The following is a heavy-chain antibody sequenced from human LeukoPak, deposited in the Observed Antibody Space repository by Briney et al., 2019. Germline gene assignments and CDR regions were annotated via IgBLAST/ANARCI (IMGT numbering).Heavy chain of an antibody. J-gene: IGHJ5*02. CDR3: AREGAARPPYNWFDP. CDR2: IIPIFGTA. CDR1: GGTFSSYA. D-gene: IGHD6-6*01. V-gene: IGHV1-69*05. Sequence: SVKVSCKASGGTFSSYAISWVRQAPGQGLELMGGIIPIFGTANYAQKFQGRVTITTDESTSTAYMELSSLRSEDTAVYYCAREGAARPPYNWFDPWGQGTLVTVSS.